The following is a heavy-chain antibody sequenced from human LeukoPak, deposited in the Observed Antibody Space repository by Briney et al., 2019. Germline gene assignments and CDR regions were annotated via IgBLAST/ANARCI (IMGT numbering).Heavy chain of an antibody. CDR2: IYSGGST. Sequence: GGSLRLSCAASGFTVSSNYMSWVRQAPGKGLEWVSVIYSGGSTYYADSVKGRFTISRDNSKNTLYLQMNSLRAEDTAVYYCARGTPNTAPFDHWGQGTLVTVSS. J-gene: IGHJ4*02. V-gene: IGHV3-53*01. D-gene: IGHD6-25*01. CDR1: GFTVSSNY. CDR3: ARGTPNTAPFDH.